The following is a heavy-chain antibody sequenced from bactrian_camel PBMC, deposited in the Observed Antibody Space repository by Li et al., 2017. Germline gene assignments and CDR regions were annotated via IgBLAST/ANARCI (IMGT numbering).Heavy chain of an antibody. CDR2: IDRSGNP. CDR1: GYTYKTNC. CDR3: AADPEWTGCGTDSSRYNY. Sequence: VQLVESGGDSVQAGGSLRLSCAASGYTYKTNCMAWFRQAPGKEREGVAAIDRSGNPTYTYSVKDRFTISKDNDKNMLYLQMNSLEPEDTAMYYCAADPEWTGCGTDSSRYNYLGQGTQVTVS. J-gene: IGHJ4*01. D-gene: IGHD3*01. V-gene: IGHV3S53*01.